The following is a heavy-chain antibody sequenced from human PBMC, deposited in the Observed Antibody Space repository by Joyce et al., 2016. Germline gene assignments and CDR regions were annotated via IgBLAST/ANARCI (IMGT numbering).Heavy chain of an antibody. D-gene: IGHD7-27*01. Sequence: QVQLQQWGAGLLKPSETLSLTCAVYGGSFSGYSWSWIRQPPGKGLEWIGEINHSGSTNYNPSLKSRVTISVDTSKNQFSLKLSSVTAADTAVYYCARGPRSNWGLVWFDPWGQGTLVTVSS. CDR1: GGSFSGYS. J-gene: IGHJ5*02. V-gene: IGHV4-34*01. CDR2: INHSGST. CDR3: ARGPRSNWGLVWFDP.